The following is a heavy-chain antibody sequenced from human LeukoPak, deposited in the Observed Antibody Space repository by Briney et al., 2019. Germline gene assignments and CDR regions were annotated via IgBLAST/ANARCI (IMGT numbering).Heavy chain of an antibody. CDR2: IRYDGSNK. V-gene: IGHV3-30*02. CDR1: GFTFSSYG. CDR3: AKEDSSGPLSFDY. Sequence: PGGSLRLSCAASGFTFSSYGMHWVRQAPGKGLEWVAFIRYDGSNKYYADSVKGRFTISRDNSKNTLYLQMNSLRAEDTAVYYCAKEDSSGPLSFDYWGQGTLVTVSS. J-gene: IGHJ4*02. D-gene: IGHD3-22*01.